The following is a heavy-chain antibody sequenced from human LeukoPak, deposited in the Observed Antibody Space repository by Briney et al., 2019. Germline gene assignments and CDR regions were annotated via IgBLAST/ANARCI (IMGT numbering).Heavy chain of an antibody. CDR3: AKDAGSGYKYNWFDP. CDR2: ISWNSGSI. D-gene: IGHD3-22*01. V-gene: IGHV3-9*01. CDR1: GFTFDDYA. Sequence: GGSLRLSCAASGFTFDDYAMHWVRQAPGKGLEWVSGISWNSGSIGYADSAKGRFTISRDNAKNSLYLQMNSLRAEDTALYYCAKDAGSGYKYNWFDPWGQGTLVTVSS. J-gene: IGHJ5*02.